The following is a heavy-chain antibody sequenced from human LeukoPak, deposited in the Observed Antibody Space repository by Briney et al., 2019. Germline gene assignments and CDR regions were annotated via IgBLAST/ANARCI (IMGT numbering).Heavy chain of an antibody. J-gene: IGHJ4*02. CDR2: IFPSGGEI. CDR1: GFTFSTFA. D-gene: IGHD2-8*02. CDR3: ATYRQVLLPFES. V-gene: IGHV3-23*01. Sequence: GGSLRLSCAASGFTFSTFAMIWVRQPPGKGLEWVSNIFPSGGEIHYADSVRGRFTISRDNSKSTLSLQMNSLRAEDTAIYYCATYRQVLLPFESWGQGTLVTVSS.